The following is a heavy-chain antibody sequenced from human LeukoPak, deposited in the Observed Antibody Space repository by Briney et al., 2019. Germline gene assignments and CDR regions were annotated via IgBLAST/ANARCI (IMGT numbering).Heavy chain of an antibody. J-gene: IGHJ4*02. CDR1: EFTLSTFA. CDR3: ATEREKSLEY. V-gene: IGHV3-23*01. CDR2: ISRSGANT. D-gene: IGHD5-24*01. Sequence: GGSLRLSCAASEFTLSTFAMSWVRQAPGKGLEWVSAISRSGANTYYADSVKGRLTISRDNSMTTVFLQMNDPRAEDTAVYYCATEREKSLEYWGQGTLVTVSS.